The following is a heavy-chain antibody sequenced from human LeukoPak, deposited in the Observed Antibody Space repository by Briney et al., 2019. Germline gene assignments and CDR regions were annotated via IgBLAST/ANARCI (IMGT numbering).Heavy chain of an antibody. CDR1: GGSISSYY. Sequence: SETLSLTCTVSGGSISSYYGSWIRQPPGKGLEWIGYIYTSGSTNYNPSLKSRVTISVDTSKNQFSLKLSSVTAADTAVYYCARHDIYSNYGEYFDYWGQGTLVTVSS. CDR3: ARHDIYSNYGEYFDY. J-gene: IGHJ4*02. D-gene: IGHD4-11*01. CDR2: IYTSGST. V-gene: IGHV4-4*09.